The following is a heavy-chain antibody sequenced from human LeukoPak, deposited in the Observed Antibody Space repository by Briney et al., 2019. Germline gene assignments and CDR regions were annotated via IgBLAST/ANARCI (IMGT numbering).Heavy chain of an antibody. CDR1: GYTFTGYY. Sequence: ASVKVSCKASGYTFTGYYMHWVRQAPGQGLEWMGWINPNSGGTNYAQKFQGRVTMTRDTSISTAYMELSRLRSDDTAVYYCAGSLRFLKYYFDYWGQGTLVTASS. J-gene: IGHJ4*02. CDR2: INPNSGGT. V-gene: IGHV1-2*02. D-gene: IGHD3-3*01. CDR3: AGSLRFLKYYFDY.